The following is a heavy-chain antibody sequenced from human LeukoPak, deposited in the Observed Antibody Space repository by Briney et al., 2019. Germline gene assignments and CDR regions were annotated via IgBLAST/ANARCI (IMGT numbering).Heavy chain of an antibody. J-gene: IGHJ4*02. D-gene: IGHD3-3*01. V-gene: IGHV4-61*01. CDR1: GGSISSSSYY. Sequence: PSETLSLTCTVSGGSISSSSYYWSWIRQPPGKGLEWIGYIYYSGSTNYNPSLKSRVTISVDTSKNQFSLKLSSVTAADTAVYYCARAARVGYYDFWSGYRYYFDYWGQGTLVTVSS. CDR2: IYYSGST. CDR3: ARAARVGYYDFWSGYRYYFDY.